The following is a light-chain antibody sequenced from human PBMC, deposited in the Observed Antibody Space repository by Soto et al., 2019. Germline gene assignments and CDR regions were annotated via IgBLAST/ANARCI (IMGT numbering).Light chain of an antibody. V-gene: IGKV1-39*01. CDR1: QSISNY. CDR2: AAS. J-gene: IGKJ3*01. Sequence: DLQMTQSPSSLSASVGDRVTITCRAGQSISNYLNWYQQKPGKAPKLLIYAASSLQSGVPSRFSGSGSGTYFTLSISSLQPEDFASYYFQQSYSTPFTFGPGTKVDIK. CDR3: QQSYSTPFT.